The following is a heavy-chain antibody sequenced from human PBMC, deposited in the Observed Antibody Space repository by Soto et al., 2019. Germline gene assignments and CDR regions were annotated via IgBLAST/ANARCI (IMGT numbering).Heavy chain of an antibody. V-gene: IGHV1-2*02. CDR3: ARDMVSTIGDFDY. CDR2: INPNSGAT. Sequence: QVQLVQSGAELKKPGASVKVSCKASGYTFTDYYVHWVRQAPGQGLEWVGWINPNSGATTNAQKFLGRVTMTRDTSIITAHMELSSLTSDDTAMYYCARDMVSTIGDFDYWGQGTLVTVSS. D-gene: IGHD3-16*01. CDR1: GYTFTDYY. J-gene: IGHJ4*02.